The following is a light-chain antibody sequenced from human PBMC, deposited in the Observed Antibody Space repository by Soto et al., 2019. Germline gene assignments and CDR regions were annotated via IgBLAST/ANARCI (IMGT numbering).Light chain of an antibody. V-gene: IGKV3D-15*01. CDR2: GSS. CDR3: QQYNNWGLS. CDR1: ENVGTN. J-gene: IGKJ4*01. Sequence: IVMTQSPATLSVSPGEGVTLSCRASENVGTNLAWYQQKPGQAPRLLMYGSSTRATGIPATFSGSGSGTEFTLTISSLQSEESAVYYFQQYNNWGLSFGGGTKVEIK.